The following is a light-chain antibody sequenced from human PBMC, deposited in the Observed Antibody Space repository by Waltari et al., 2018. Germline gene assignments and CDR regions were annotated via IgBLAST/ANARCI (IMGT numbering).Light chain of an antibody. CDR3: MQSIQLPLT. J-gene: IGKJ4*01. CDR1: QSLLHSDGRTY. Sequence: DIVMTQTPPSLSVTPGQPASISCKSSQSLLHSDGRTYLYWYRQKPGQSPQLLMYEVSNRFSGVPDRFSGSGSGTDFTLKISRVEAEDIGLYYCMQSIQLPLTFGGGTKVDIK. V-gene: IGKV2D-29*02. CDR2: EVS.